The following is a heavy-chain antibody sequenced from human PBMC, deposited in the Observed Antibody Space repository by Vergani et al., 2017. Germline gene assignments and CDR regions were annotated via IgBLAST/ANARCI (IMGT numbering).Heavy chain of an antibody. CDR1: GFTVSSNY. D-gene: IGHD3-10*01. J-gene: IGHJ6*03. V-gene: IGHV3-9*01. CDR3: AKDGGSGSYSYYYMDV. Sequence: EVQLVEPGGGLIQPGGSLRLSCAASGFTVSSNYMSWVRQAPGEGLEWVSGISWNSGSIGYADSVKGRFTISRDNAKNSLYLQMNSLRAEDTALYYCAKDGGSGSYSYYYMDVWGKGTTVTVSS. CDR2: ISWNSGSI.